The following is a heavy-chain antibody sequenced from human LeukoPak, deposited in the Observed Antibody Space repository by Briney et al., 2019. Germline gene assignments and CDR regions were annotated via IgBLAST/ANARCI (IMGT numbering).Heavy chain of an antibody. CDR1: GGSISSGGYS. CDR3: ARAIYYDSSGYYFDY. D-gene: IGHD3-22*01. V-gene: IGHV4-30-2*01. CDR2: IYHSGST. J-gene: IGHJ4*02. Sequence: KPSETLSLTCAVSGGSISSGGYSWSWIRQPPGEGLEWIGYIYHSGSTYYNPSLKSRVTISVDRSKNQFSLKLSSVTAADTAVYYCARAIYYDSSGYYFDYWGQGTLVTVSS.